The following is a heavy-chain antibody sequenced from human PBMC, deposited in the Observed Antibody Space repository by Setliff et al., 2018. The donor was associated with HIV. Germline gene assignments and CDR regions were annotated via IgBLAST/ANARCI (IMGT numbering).Heavy chain of an antibody. D-gene: IGHD3-16*01. CDR2: ISGSGGST. J-gene: IGHJ6*03. Sequence: SGGSLRLSCAASGFTFSSYAMSWVRQAPGKGLEWVSTISGSGGSTCYADSVKGRFTISRDNSKNTLYLQMNSLRAEDTAVYYCAGVWEGWFHYYYYYYMDVWGKGTTVTVSS. CDR1: GFTFSSYA. CDR3: AGVWEGWFHYYYYYYMDV. V-gene: IGHV3-23*01.